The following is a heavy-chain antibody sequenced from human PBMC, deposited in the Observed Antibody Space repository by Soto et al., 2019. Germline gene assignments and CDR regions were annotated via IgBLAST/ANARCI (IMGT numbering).Heavy chain of an antibody. D-gene: IGHD6-6*01. CDR1: GYSFTSYW. J-gene: IGHJ4*02. CDR2: IYPGDSDT. Sequence: GESVKISFKGSGYSFTSYWIGWVRQMPGKGLEWMGIIYPGDSDTRYSPSFQGQVTISADKSISTAYLQWSSLKASDTAMYYCARQPYSSSRGLAYWGQGTLVTVS. CDR3: ARQPYSSSRGLAY. V-gene: IGHV5-51*01.